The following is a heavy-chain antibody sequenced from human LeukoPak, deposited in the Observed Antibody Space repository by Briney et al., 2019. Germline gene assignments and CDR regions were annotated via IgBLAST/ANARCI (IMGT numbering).Heavy chain of an antibody. CDR1: GYTFTSYG. CDR2: ISAYNGNT. CDR3: ARDTPHWIVATSFDY. Sequence: GASVKVSCKASGYTFTSYGISWVRQAPGQGLEWMGWISAYNGNTNYAQKLQGRVTMTTDTSTSTAYMELRSLGSDDTAVYYCARDTPHWIVATSFDYWGQGTLVTVSS. D-gene: IGHD5-12*01. J-gene: IGHJ4*02. V-gene: IGHV1-18*01.